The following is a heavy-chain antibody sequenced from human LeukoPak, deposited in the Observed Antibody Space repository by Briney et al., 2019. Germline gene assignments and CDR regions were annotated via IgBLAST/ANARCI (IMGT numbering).Heavy chain of an antibody. J-gene: IGHJ5*02. Sequence: PGRSLRLSCTASGFTFGDYAMSWVRQAPGKGLEWVGFMRSKAYAGKTEYAASVKGRFIISRDDSKSIAYLQMNSLKTEDTAVYYCSRGGSWKGWFDPWGQGTLVTVSS. CDR2: MRSKAYAGKT. D-gene: IGHD6-6*01. V-gene: IGHV3-49*04. CDR3: SRGGSWKGWFDP. CDR1: GFTFGDYA.